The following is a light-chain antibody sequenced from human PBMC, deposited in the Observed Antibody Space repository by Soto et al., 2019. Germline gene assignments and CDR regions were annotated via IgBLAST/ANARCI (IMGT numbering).Light chain of an antibody. CDR2: GAS. J-gene: IGKJ2*01. CDR1: QSIVRSY. CDR3: QKYVSSPYT. V-gene: IGKV3-20*01. Sequence: EIVLTQSPGTLSLSPGERATLSCRASQSIVRSYLAWYQQKPGQAPRLLIYGASSRATGIPDRFSGSGSGTDFTLTISRLEPEDFAVYYCQKYVSSPYTFGQGTKLELK.